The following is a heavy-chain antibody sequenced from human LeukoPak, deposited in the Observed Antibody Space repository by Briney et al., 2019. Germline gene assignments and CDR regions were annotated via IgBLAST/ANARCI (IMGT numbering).Heavy chain of an antibody. V-gene: IGHV3-30*18. J-gene: IGHJ6*02. CDR1: GFTFSSYG. Sequence: GRSLRLPCAASGFTFSSYGMHWVRQAPGKGLEWVAVISYDGSNKYYADSVKGRFTISRDNSKNTLYLQMNSLRAEDTAVYYCAKDSLYYDFWSGYYTRGYYYYGMDVWGQGTTVTVSS. CDR2: ISYDGSNK. D-gene: IGHD3-3*01. CDR3: AKDSLYYDFWSGYYTRGYYYYGMDV.